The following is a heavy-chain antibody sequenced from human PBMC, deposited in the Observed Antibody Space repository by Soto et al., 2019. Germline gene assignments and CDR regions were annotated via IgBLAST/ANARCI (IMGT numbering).Heavy chain of an antibody. Sequence: QVQLVESGGDVVQPGRSLRLSCAASGFILSHYDMHWVRQAPGKGLEWLAVFSPDGSKIFHADSVKGRFTISRDLSKNTLYLQMNNLRPEDTAVYFCAREVTPEIPIDYWGQGTLVTVSS. D-gene: IGHD2-2*02. CDR3: AREVTPEIPIDY. J-gene: IGHJ4*02. V-gene: IGHV3-30*04. CDR1: GFILSHYD. CDR2: FSPDGSKI.